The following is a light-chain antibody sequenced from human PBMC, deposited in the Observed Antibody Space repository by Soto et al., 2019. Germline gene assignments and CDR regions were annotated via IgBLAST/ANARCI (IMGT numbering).Light chain of an antibody. CDR1: SGVSVGAYS. Sequence: QSVLTQPASLSASPGASASLTCTLRSGVSVGAYSIYWYQQRPGSPPQYLLRYKSDSDKHQGSAIPSRFSGSKDASANAGTLLITGLQSEDEADYYCMIWHNSAWVFGGGTKVTVL. J-gene: IGLJ3*02. CDR3: MIWHNSAWV. V-gene: IGLV5-45*01. CDR2: YKSDSDK.